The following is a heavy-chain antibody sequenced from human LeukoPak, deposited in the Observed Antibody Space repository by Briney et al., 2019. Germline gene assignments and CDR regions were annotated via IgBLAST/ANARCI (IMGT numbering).Heavy chain of an antibody. J-gene: IGHJ6*03. D-gene: IGHD3-10*01. V-gene: IGHV4-4*07. CDR1: GGSISSYY. CDR2: IYTSGST. CDR3: ARMVEVYYGSGSYYYYYYMDV. Sequence: SETLSLTCTVSGGSISSYYWSWIRQPAGKGLEWIGRIYTSGSTNCNPSLKSRVTMSVDTSKNQFSLKLSSVTAADTAVYYCARMVEVYYGSGSYYYYYYMDVWGKGTTVTISS.